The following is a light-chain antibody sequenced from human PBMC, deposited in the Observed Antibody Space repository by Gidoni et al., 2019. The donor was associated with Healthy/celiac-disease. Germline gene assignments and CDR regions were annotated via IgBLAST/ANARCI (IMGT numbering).Light chain of an antibody. CDR2: TTS. V-gene: IGKV1-39*01. CDR3: QQTYSTQYT. CDR1: QSSSSY. J-gene: IGKJ2*01. Sequence: DIQMTQSPSSLSASVGDRVTITCRANQSSSSYLNWYQQKPGKAPKLLIYTTSSLQSGVPSRISGSGSRTDFTLTISSLQPEDFATYYCQQTYSTQYTFGQGTKLEIK.